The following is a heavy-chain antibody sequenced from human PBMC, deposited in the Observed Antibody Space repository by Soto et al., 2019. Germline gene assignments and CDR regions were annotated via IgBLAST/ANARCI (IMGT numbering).Heavy chain of an antibody. CDR1: GGSISRYY. CDR2: IYYSGST. CDR3: ARNGYYNNWFDP. J-gene: IGHJ5*02. V-gene: IGHV4-59*12. D-gene: IGHD5-18*01. Sequence: SETLSLTCTVSGGSISRYYWIWIRQPPGKGLEWIGYIYYSGSTNYNPSLKSRVTISVDTSKNQFSLKLTSVTAADTAVYYCARNGYYNNWFDPWGQGTLVTVSS.